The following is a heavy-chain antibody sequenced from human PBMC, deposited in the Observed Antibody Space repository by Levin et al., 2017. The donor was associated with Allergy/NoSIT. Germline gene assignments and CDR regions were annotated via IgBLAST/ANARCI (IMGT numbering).Heavy chain of an antibody. V-gene: IGHV1-46*01. J-gene: IGHJ4*02. CDR3: ARDILQHCAGGACYYFDY. Sequence: ASVKVSCKASGYTFINHYMHWLRQVPGQGPEWMGRINSSGGSTNYAQKFQGRVTMTRDPSTSTVYMELNSLTSEDTAVYYCARDILQHCAGGACYYFDYWGQGTLVTVSS. CDR2: INSSGGST. CDR1: GYTFINHY. D-gene: IGHD2-8*02.